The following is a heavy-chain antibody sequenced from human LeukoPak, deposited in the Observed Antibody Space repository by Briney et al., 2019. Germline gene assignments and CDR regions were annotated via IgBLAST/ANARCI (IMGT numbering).Heavy chain of an antibody. CDR2: IYTSGST. CDR1: GGSISSYY. Sequence: SETLSLTCTVSGGSISSYYWSWIRQPAGKGLEWIGRIYTSGSTNYNPSLKSRVTMSVDTSENQFSLKLSSVTAADTAVYHCARGGSSGWYEAFDIWGQGTMVTVSS. D-gene: IGHD6-19*01. J-gene: IGHJ3*02. V-gene: IGHV4-4*07. CDR3: ARGGSSGWYEAFDI.